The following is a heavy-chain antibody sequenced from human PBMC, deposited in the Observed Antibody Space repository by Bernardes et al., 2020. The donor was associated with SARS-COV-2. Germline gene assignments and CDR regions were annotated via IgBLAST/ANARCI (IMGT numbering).Heavy chain of an antibody. J-gene: IGHJ4*02. D-gene: IGHD1-1*01. V-gene: IGHV3-74*01. Sequence: VGSLILSCVVSGFTFRSYWMHWVRQAPGQGLVWVSRIDTHGSVTTYADFVKGRFTVSRDNAKNTLDLQMNSLTVEDTAVYYCTRDLNFVFFDYWGQGSLVTVSS. CDR2: IDTHGSVT. CDR1: GFTFRSYW. CDR3: TRDLNFVFFDY.